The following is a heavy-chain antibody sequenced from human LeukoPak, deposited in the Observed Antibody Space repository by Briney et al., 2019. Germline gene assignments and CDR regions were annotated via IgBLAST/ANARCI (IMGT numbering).Heavy chain of an antibody. V-gene: IGHV5-51*01. D-gene: IGHD6-13*01. CDR1: GYSFTSYW. CDR3: ARLALDSSSWYSNWFDP. CDR2: IYPGDSDT. Sequence: GGSLKISCKGSGYSFTSYWIGWVRQMPGKGLEWMGIIYPGDSDTRYSPSFQGQVTISADKSISTAYLQWSSLKASDTAMYYCARLALDSSSWYSNWFDPWGQGTLVTVSS. J-gene: IGHJ5*02.